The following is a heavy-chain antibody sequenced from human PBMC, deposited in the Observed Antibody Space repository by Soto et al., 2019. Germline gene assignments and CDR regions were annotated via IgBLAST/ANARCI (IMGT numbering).Heavy chain of an antibody. CDR2: ISSNGGST. V-gene: IGHV3-64*01. D-gene: IGHD2-8*01. J-gene: IGHJ4*02. Sequence: PGGSLRLSCAASGFTFSSYAMHWVRQAPGKGLEYVSAISSNGGSTYYANSVKGRFTISRDNSKNTLYLQMGSLRAEDMAVYYCARGGDIVLMVYATENYYFDYWGQGTLVTVSS. CDR3: ARGGDIVLMVYATENYYFDY. CDR1: GFTFSSYA.